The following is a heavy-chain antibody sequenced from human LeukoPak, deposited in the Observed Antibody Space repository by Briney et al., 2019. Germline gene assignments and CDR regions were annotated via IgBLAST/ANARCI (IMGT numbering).Heavy chain of an antibody. Sequence: PGRSLRLSCAASGFTFSSYAMHWVRQAPGKGPEWVAVISYDGSNKYYADSVKGRFTISRENSKNTLYLQMNSLRLEDAAVYYCARDPCGGDCYFDYWGQGTLVTVSS. V-gene: IGHV3-30-3*01. D-gene: IGHD2-21*02. J-gene: IGHJ4*02. CDR1: GFTFSSYA. CDR2: ISYDGSNK. CDR3: ARDPCGGDCYFDY.